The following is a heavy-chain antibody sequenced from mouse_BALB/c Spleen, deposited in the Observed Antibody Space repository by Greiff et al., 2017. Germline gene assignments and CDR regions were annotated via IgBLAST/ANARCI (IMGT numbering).Heavy chain of an antibody. J-gene: IGHJ2*01. CDR2: IWSDGST. CDR1: GFSLTSYG. CDR3: ARIDYGSSIDY. V-gene: IGHV2-6-2*01. Sequence: VHLVESGPDLVAPAQSLSFTCTVSGFSLTSYGVHWVRQPPGKGLEWLVVIWSDGSTTYNSALKSRLSISKDNSKSQVFLKMNSLHTDDTTMYYCARIDYGSSIDYWGQGTTLTVSS. D-gene: IGHD1-1*01.